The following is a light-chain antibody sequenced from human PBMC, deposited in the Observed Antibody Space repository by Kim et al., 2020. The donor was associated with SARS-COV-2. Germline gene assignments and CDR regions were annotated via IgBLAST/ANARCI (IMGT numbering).Light chain of an antibody. CDR1: QGISSY. Sequence: IQLTQSPPSLSASVGDRVTITCRASQGISSYLAWYEQKPGKAPKLLISAASTLQSGVPSRFSGSGSGTDFILTISSLQPEDFATYYCQHYNSYPITFGQGTRLEIK. CDR3: QHYNSYPIT. V-gene: IGKV1-9*01. CDR2: AAS. J-gene: IGKJ5*01.